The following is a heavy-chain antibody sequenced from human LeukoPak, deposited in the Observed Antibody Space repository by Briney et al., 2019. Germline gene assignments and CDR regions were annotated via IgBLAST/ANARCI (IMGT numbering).Heavy chain of an antibody. CDR2: IYTSGST. V-gene: IGHV4-4*07. CDR3: TRDSGEYRSEWYFDL. J-gene: IGHJ2*01. CDR1: GGSISNYY. Sequence: SETLSLTCTVSGGSISNYYWTWIRQPAGKGLEWIGRIYTSGSTNYNPSLKSRVTMSVDTSKSQFSLRLRSVTAADTAVYYCTRDSGEYRSEWYFDLWGRGTLVTVSS. D-gene: IGHD6-19*01.